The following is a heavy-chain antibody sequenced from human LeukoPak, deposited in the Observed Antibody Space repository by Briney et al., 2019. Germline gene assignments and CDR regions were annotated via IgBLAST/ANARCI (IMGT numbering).Heavy chain of an antibody. J-gene: IGHJ4*02. CDR3: ARASSGWYVWFDY. D-gene: IGHD6-19*01. CDR1: GYTFTSYG. Sequence: ASVKVSCKASGYTFTSYGISWVRQAPGQGLEWMGWISAYNGNTNYAQKLQGRVTMTRDMSTSTVYMELSSLRSEDTAVYYCARASSGWYVWFDYWGQGTLVTVSS. V-gene: IGHV1-18*01. CDR2: ISAYNGNT.